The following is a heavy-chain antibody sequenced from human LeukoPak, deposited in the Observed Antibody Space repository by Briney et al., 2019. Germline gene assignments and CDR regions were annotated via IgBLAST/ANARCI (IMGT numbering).Heavy chain of an antibody. J-gene: IGHJ4*02. CDR3: ARAGYYDSSGYYQTSVADY. V-gene: IGHV4-39*07. D-gene: IGHD3-22*01. CDR2: IYYSGST. CDR1: GGSISSSSYY. Sequence: SETLSLTCTVSGGSISSSSYYWGWIRQPPGKGLEWVGSIYYSGSTYYNPSLKSRVTISVDTSKKQFSLKLSSVTAADTAVYYCARAGYYDSSGYYQTSVADYWGQGTLVTVSS.